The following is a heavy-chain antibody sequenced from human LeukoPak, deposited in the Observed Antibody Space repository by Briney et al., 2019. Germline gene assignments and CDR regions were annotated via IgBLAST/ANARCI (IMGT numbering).Heavy chain of an antibody. V-gene: IGHV1-18*01. CDR2: ISAYNGNI. Sequence: GASVKVSCKPSDYTFTNYGITWVRQAPGQGLEWLGWISAYNGNIDYAQKLQGRVTLTTDTSTSTAYMEVRSLRSDDTAVYYCASMSGYYPSYYFDYWGQGTLVTVS. CDR1: DYTFTNYG. D-gene: IGHD3-3*01. J-gene: IGHJ4*02. CDR3: ASMSGYYPSYYFDY.